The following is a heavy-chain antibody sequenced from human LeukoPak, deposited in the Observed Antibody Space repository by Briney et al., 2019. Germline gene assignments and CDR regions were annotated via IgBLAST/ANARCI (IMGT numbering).Heavy chain of an antibody. J-gene: IGHJ4*02. CDR2: IIPIFGTA. V-gene: IGHV1-69*05. D-gene: IGHD5-18*01. CDR1: GGTFSSYA. Sequence: SVKVSCKASGGTFSSYAISWVRQAPGQGLGWMGRIIPIFGTANYAQKFQGRVTITTDESTSTAYMELSSLRSEDTAVYYCARGQVDTAMGITPFDYWGQGTLVTVSS. CDR3: ARGQVDTAMGITPFDY.